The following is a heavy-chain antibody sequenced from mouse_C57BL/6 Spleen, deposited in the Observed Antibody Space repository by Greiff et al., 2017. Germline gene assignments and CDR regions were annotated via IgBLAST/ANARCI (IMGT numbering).Heavy chain of an antibody. V-gene: IGHV2-5*01. CDR2: IWRGGST. D-gene: IGHD2-12*01. Sequence: VKLQESGPGLVQPSQSLSITCTVSGFSLTSYGVHWVRQSPGKGLEWLGVIWRGGSTDYNAAFMSRLSITKDNSKSQVFFKMNSLQADDTAIYHCASSPAYAPYAMDYWGQGTSGTVSS. J-gene: IGHJ4*01. CDR3: ASSPAYAPYAMDY. CDR1: GFSLTSYG.